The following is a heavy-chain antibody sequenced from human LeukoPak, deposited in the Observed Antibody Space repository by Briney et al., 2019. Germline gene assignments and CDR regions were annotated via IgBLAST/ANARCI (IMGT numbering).Heavy chain of an antibody. V-gene: IGHV1-69*13. CDR2: IIPIFGTA. D-gene: IGHD1-26*01. CDR3: AKEWAIVTYYFDY. Sequence: GASVKVSCKASGGTFSSYAISWVRQAPGQGLEWMGGIIPIFGTANYAQKFQGRVTITADESTSTAYMELSSLRSEDTAVYYCAKEWAIVTYYFDYWGQGTLVTVSS. CDR1: GGTFSSYA. J-gene: IGHJ4*02.